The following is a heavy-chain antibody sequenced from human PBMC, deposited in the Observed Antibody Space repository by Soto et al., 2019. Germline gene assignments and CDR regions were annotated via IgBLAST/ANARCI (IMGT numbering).Heavy chain of an antibody. CDR2: INSDGSVT. Sequence: GGSLRLSCAASGFTFSSYWMHWVRQAPGKGLVWVSRINSDGSVTYYADSVEGRFTISRDNAKNTLYLQMNSLRAEDTAVYYCARGGYSGSFKALDYWGQGTPVTVSS. D-gene: IGHD1-26*01. CDR1: GFTFSSYW. J-gene: IGHJ4*02. V-gene: IGHV3-74*01. CDR3: ARGGYSGSFKALDY.